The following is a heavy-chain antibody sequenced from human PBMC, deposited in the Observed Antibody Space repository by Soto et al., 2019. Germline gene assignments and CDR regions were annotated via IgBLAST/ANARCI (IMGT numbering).Heavy chain of an antibody. D-gene: IGHD3-10*01. J-gene: IGHJ4*02. Sequence: GGSLRLSCAASGFTFSDYAMTWIRQAPGKGLEWVSTISGGSSVTYYGDSVKGRFTISRDNAKKTLFLQLNRLSAADTATYYCAKVLSKNYYYPFDFWGQGTQGTVSS. CDR1: GFTFSDYA. CDR2: ISGGSSVT. CDR3: AKVLSKNYYYPFDF. V-gene: IGHV3-23*01.